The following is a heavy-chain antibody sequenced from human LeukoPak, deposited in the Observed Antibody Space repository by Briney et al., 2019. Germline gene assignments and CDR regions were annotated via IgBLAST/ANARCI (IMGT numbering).Heavy chain of an antibody. D-gene: IGHD3-10*01. CDR1: GFTFSNYA. CDR2: MSDDGSNE. J-gene: IGHJ4*02. V-gene: IGHV3-30-3*01. Sequence: GGSLRLSCAASGFTFSNYAMHWVRQAPGKGLEWVAIMSDDGSNEYYADSVKGRFTISRDSSKNTLYLQMNSLRAEDTAVYYCATPKGGSGSHRAPLEYWGQGTLVTVST. CDR3: ATPKGGSGSHRAPLEY.